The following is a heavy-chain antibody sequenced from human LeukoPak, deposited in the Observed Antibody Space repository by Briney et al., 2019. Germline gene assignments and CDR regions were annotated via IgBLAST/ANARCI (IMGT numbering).Heavy chain of an antibody. J-gene: IGHJ4*02. CDR1: GFTFSNYG. CDR3: ARAPNYDILTGYPLDY. CDR2: IRYHGSNK. D-gene: IGHD3-9*01. Sequence: PGGSLRLSCVASGFTFSNYGMHWVRQAPGKGLEWLTFIRYHGSNKYYADSVKGRFTISRDNAKNSLYLQMNSLRAEDTAVYYCARAPNYDILTGYPLDYWGQGTLVTVSS. V-gene: IGHV3-30*02.